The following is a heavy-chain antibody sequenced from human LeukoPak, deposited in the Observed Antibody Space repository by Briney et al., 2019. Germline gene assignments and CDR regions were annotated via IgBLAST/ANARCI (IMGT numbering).Heavy chain of an antibody. V-gene: IGHV3-21*06. CDR1: GFTFSSYS. CDR3: ASRYCTSTNCYAFDI. Sequence: EGSLRLSCAASGFTFSSYSMNWVRQAPGKGLEWVSSISSDSNYIFYAESVQGRFTISRDNAENSLFLQMNSLRAEDTAVYYCASRYCTSTNCYAFDIWGQGTMVTVSS. CDR2: ISSDSNYI. J-gene: IGHJ3*02. D-gene: IGHD2-2*01.